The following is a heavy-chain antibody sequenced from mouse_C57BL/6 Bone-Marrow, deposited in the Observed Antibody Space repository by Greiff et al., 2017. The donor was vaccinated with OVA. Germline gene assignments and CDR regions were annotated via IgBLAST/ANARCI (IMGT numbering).Heavy chain of an antibody. CDR3: ARDGGLRQGGDD. CDR2: IDPSDSYT. V-gene: IGHV1-50*01. Sequence: VKLQQPGAELVKPGASVKLSCKASGYTFTSYWMQWVKQRPGQGLEWIGEIDPSDSYTNYNQKFKGKATLTVDTSSSTAYMQLSSLTSEDSAVYYCARDGGLRQGGDDWGQGTTLTVSS. J-gene: IGHJ2*01. CDR1: GYTFTSYW. D-gene: IGHD2-4*01.